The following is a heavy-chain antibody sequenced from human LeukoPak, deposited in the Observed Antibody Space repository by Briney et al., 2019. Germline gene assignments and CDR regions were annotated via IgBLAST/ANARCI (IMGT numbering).Heavy chain of an antibody. V-gene: IGHV3-23*01. Sequence: GGSLRLSCAASGFTFSSYGMSWVRQAPGKGLEWVSAISGSGGSTYYADSVKGRFTISRDNSKNTLYLQMNSLRAEDTAVYYCAKIGEDYYYDSSGYFDYWGQGTLVTVSS. CDR2: ISGSGGST. CDR3: AKIGEDYYYDSSGYFDY. CDR1: GFTFSSYG. D-gene: IGHD3-22*01. J-gene: IGHJ4*02.